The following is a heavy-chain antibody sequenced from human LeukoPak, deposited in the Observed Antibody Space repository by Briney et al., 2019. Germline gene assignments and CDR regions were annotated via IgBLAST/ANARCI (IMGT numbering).Heavy chain of an antibody. J-gene: IGHJ3*02. V-gene: IGHV3-30*04. CDR2: ISYHGPNK. Sequence: GGSLRLSCAASGFTFSSYAMHWVRQAPGKGPEGVAAISYHGPNKYYGDSVKGRFTISRDNSKNTLYLQMNSLRAEDTAVYYCARVRMSGWTLGYAFDIWGQGTMVTVSS. CDR1: GFTFSSYA. D-gene: IGHD6-19*01. CDR3: ARVRMSGWTLGYAFDI.